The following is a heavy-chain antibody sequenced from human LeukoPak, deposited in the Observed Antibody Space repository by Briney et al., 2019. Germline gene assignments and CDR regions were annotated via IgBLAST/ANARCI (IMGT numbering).Heavy chain of an antibody. J-gene: IGHJ6*02. V-gene: IGHV3-53*04. D-gene: IGHD3-10*01. CDR1: GFTVSSNY. Sequence: GGSLRLSRAASGFTVSSNYMSWVRQAPGKGLEWVSVIYSGGSTYYADSVKGRFTISRHNSKNTLYLQMNSLRAEDTAVYYCARVPSMVRGVIAYYYYGMDVWGQGTTVTVSS. CDR2: IYSGGST. CDR3: ARVPSMVRGVIAYYYYGMDV.